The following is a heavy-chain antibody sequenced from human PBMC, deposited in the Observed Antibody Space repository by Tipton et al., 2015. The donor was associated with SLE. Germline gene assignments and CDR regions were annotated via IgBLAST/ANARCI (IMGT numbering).Heavy chain of an antibody. D-gene: IGHD3-10*02. CDR3: ARELCFLDGFDM. J-gene: IGHJ3*02. CDR2: NYRSGIT. V-gene: IGHV3-23*03. CDR1: GFALSSYD. Sequence: SLRLSCAASGFALSSYDMSWVRQAPGKGLEWVSANYRSGITSYADSVKGRITISRDDSKNTMYLQMESLRVEDTAVYYCARELCFLDGFDMWGQGTRVTVSS.